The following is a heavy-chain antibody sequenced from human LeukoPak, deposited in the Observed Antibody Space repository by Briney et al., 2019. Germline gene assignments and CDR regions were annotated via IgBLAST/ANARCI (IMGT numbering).Heavy chain of an antibody. CDR1: GFAFSSYG. V-gene: IGHV3-33*01. Sequence: GGSLRLSCAASGFAFSSYGMHWVRQAPGKGLEWVAVIWYDGSNKYYADSVKGRFTISRDNSKNTLYLQMNSLRAEDTAVYYCARDSRRYCSSTSCYGALDYWGQGTLVAVPS. CDR2: IWYDGSNK. J-gene: IGHJ4*02. CDR3: ARDSRRYCSSTSCYGALDY. D-gene: IGHD2-2*01.